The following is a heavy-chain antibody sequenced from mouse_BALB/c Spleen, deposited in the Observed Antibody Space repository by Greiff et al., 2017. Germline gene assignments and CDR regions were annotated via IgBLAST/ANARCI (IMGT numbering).Heavy chain of an antibody. CDR1: GASITSGF. CDR2: ISYSGST. CDR3: ARWDGNYDAMDY. V-gene: IGHV3-8*02. D-gene: IGHD2-1*01. J-gene: IGHJ4*01. Sequence: EVTLQESGPSLVKLSQTLSLTCSVTGASITSGFWNWIRKFPGNKLEYMGYISYSGSTYYTPSLKSRISITRDTSTNQYYLQLNSVTTEDTATYYCARWDGNYDAMDYWGQGTSVTVSS.